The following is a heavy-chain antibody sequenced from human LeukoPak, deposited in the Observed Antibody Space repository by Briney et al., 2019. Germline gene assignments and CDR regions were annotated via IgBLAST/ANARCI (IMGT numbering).Heavy chain of an antibody. V-gene: IGHV3-66*01. CDR1: GFTVSSNY. D-gene: IGHD3-3*01. CDR3: ARDHDFWSGYSDY. CDR2: IYSGGST. J-gene: IGHJ4*02. Sequence: QPGGSLRLSCAASGFTVSSNYMSWVRQAPGKGLEWVSVIYSGGSTYYADSVKGRFTISRDNSKNTLYLQMNSLRAEDTAVYYCARDHDFWSGYSDYWGQGTLVTVSS.